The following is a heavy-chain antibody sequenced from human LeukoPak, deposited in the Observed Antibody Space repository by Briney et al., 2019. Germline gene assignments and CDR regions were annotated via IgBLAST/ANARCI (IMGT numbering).Heavy chain of an antibody. Sequence: GGSLRLSCAASGFTFSSYSMSWVRQAPGKGLEWVSSISSSSSYIYYADSVKGRFTISRDNAKNSLYLQMNSLRAEDTAIYYCATDPPLKVVAATPAEDYWGQGTLVTVSS. D-gene: IGHD2-15*01. CDR3: ATDPPLKVVAATPAEDY. V-gene: IGHV3-21*04. CDR1: GFTFSSYS. J-gene: IGHJ4*02. CDR2: ISSSSSYI.